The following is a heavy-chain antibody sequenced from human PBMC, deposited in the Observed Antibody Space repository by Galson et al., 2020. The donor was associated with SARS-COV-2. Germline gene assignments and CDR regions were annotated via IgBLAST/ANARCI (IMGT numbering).Heavy chain of an antibody. Sequence: ASVKVSCKASGYTFTGYYMHWVRQAPGQGLEWMGWINPNSGGTNYAQKFQGRVTMTRDTSISTAYMELSRLRSDDTAVYYCARVDGYSYGTNFDYWGQGTLVTVSS. CDR2: INPNSGGT. V-gene: IGHV1-2*02. D-gene: IGHD5-18*01. CDR1: GYTFTGYY. J-gene: IGHJ4*02. CDR3: ARVDGYSYGTNFDY.